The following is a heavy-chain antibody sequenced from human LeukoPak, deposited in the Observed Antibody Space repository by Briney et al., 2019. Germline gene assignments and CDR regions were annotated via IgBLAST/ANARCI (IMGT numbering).Heavy chain of an antibody. CDR2: ISSNGGST. Sequence: PGGSLRLSCAASGFTFSSYAMHWVRQAPGKGLEYVSAISSNGGSTYYANSVKGRFTISRDNSKNTLYLQMGSLRAEDMAVYYCARASGSAGDAFDIWGQGTMVTVSS. CDR1: GFTFSSYA. CDR3: ARASGSAGDAFDI. D-gene: IGHD1-26*01. V-gene: IGHV3-64*01. J-gene: IGHJ3*02.